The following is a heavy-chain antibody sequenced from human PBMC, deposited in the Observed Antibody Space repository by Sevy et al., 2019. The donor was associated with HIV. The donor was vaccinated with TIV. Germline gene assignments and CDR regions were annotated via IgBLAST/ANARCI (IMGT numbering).Heavy chain of an antibody. V-gene: IGHV3-23*01. CDR3: AKVEPLKAGYSSGWYVDGTPSQYYYGMDV. CDR2: ISGSGGST. CDR1: GFTFSSYA. D-gene: IGHD6-19*01. J-gene: IGHJ6*02. Sequence: GGSLRLSCAASGFTFSSYAMSWVRQAPGKGLEWVSAISGSGGSTYYADSVKGRFTISRDNTKNTLYMQMNSLRAEDMDDCYCAKVEPLKAGYSSGWYVDGTPSQYYYGMDVWGQGTTVTVSS.